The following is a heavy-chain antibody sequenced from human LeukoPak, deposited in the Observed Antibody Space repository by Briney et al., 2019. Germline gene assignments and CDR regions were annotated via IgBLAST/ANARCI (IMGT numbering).Heavy chain of an antibody. CDR2: INPNSGGT. CDR1: GYTFTGYY. V-gene: IGHV1-2*02. J-gene: IGHJ4*02. Sequence: ASVKVSCTASGYTFTGYYMHWVRQAPGQGLEWMGWINPNSGGTNYAQKFQGRVTMTRDTSISTAYMELSRLRSDDTAVYYCASRPSRGIAVDYWGQGTLVTVSS. CDR3: ASRPSRGIAVDY. D-gene: IGHD6-13*01.